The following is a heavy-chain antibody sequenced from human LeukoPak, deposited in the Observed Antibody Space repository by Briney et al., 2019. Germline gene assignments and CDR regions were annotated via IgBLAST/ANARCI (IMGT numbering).Heavy chain of an antibody. D-gene: IGHD1-14*01. CDR2: ISSSSNYI. J-gene: IGHJ3*01. Sequence: GGSLRLSCAASGFTFSSYSMNWVRQAPGKGLEWVSSISSSSNYIYYADSVKGRFTVSRDNAKNSLYLQMNSLRVEDTAVYYCARDSQTRSALEFWGQGTMVTVSS. CDR3: ARDSQTRSALEF. V-gene: IGHV3-21*06. CDR1: GFTFSSYS.